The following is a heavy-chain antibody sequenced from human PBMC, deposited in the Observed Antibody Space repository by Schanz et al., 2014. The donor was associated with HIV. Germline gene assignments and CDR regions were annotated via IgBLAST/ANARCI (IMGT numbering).Heavy chain of an antibody. CDR3: AREVDGVCFD. D-gene: IGHD2-8*01. Sequence: VQLVESGGGGVQPGRSLRLSCATSGFTFSHYGMHWVRQAPGKGLEWLATIWYDGGHQHFADSVKGRFTISRDNSKNTLYLQMNSLRVEDTAVYYCAREVDGVCFDWGQGTLVTVSS. CDR2: IWYDGGHQ. CDR1: GFTFSHYG. J-gene: IGHJ4*02. V-gene: IGHV3-33*08.